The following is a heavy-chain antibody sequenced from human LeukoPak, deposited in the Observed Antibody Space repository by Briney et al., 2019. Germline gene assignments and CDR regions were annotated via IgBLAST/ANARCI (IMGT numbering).Heavy chain of an antibody. V-gene: IGHV3-53*01. CDR1: GFTVNNNY. J-gene: IGHJ4*02. Sequence: GGSLRLSCVASGFTVNNNYMNWVRQGPGKGLEWVSVISSGGSTYYADSVTGRFTISRDNSKNTPYLQMNSLRVEDTAVYYCGRDLIGTAASWDCWGQGTLVTVSS. CDR3: GRDLIGTAASWDC. CDR2: ISSGGST. D-gene: IGHD6-25*01.